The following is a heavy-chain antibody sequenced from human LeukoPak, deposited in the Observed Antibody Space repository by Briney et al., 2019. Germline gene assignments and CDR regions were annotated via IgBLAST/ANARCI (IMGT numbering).Heavy chain of an antibody. CDR2: IYSGGST. J-gene: IGHJ4*02. CDR3: AVNWSY. D-gene: IGHD1-20*01. Sequence: GGSLRLSCAASGFTLSSNYMSWVRQAPGKGLEWVSGIYSGGSTYYADSVKGRFTISRDNSKNTLYLQMNSLRAEGTAVYYCAVNWSYWGQGTLVTVSS. V-gene: IGHV3-66*01. CDR1: GFTLSSNY.